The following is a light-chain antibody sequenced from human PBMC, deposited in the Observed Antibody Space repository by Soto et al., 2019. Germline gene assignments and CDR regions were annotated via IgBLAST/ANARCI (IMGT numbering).Light chain of an antibody. CDR3: QSYDSSLRGVL. CDR2: GDI. CDR1: SSNIGAGYN. Sequence: QAVVTQPPSVSGAPGQRVTISCTGSSSNIGAGYNVHWYQQLPGTAPKLLIYGDIDRPSRVPDRFSGSKSGTSASLAITGLQAEDEADYYCQSYDSSLRGVLFGGGTKLTVL. V-gene: IGLV1-40*01. J-gene: IGLJ2*01.